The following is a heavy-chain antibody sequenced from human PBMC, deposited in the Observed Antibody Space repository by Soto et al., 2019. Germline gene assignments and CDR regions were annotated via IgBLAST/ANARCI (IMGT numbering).Heavy chain of an antibody. Sequence: ASVKVSCKVSGYTLTELSMHWVRQAPGKGLEWMGGFDPEDGETIYAQKFQGRVTMTEDTSTDTAYMELSSLRSEDTAVYYCATITTMVRGVIRNLLFDYWGQGTLVTVSS. CDR1: GYTLTELS. V-gene: IGHV1-24*01. J-gene: IGHJ4*02. CDR3: ATITTMVRGVIRNLLFDY. CDR2: FDPEDGET. D-gene: IGHD3-10*01.